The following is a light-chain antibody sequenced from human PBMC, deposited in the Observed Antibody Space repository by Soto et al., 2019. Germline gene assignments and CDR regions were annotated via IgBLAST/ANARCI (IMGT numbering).Light chain of an antibody. CDR1: QSVSSNY. CDR3: QKYGSSPPIT. CDR2: GAS. V-gene: IGKV3-20*01. Sequence: EFVLTQSPATLSLSPGERATLSCRASQSVSSNYLVWYQQKPGQAPRLLIYGASSRATGVPDRFSGSGSGTDFTLTISRLEPEDFAVYYCQKYGSSPPITFGQGTRLEIK. J-gene: IGKJ5*01.